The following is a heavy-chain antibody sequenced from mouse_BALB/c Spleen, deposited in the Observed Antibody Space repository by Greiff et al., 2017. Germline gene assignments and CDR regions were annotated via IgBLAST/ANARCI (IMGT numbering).Heavy chain of an antibody. J-gene: IGHJ4*01. CDR3: TRPFMITRAMDY. Sequence: VQLQQSGTVLARPGASVKMSCKASGYTFTSYWMHWVKQRPGQGLEWIGAIYPGNSDTSYNQKFKGKAKLTAVTSTSTAYMELSSLTNEDSAVYYCTRPFMITRAMDYWGQGTSVTVSS. CDR2: IYPGNSDT. V-gene: IGHV1-5*01. D-gene: IGHD2-4*01. CDR1: GYTFTSYW.